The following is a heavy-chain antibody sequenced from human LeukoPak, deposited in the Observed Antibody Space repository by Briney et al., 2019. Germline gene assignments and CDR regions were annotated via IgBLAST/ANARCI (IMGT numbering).Heavy chain of an antibody. CDR2: INHSGST. J-gene: IGHJ4*02. Sequence: PSETLSLTCAVYGGSFSGYNWSWIRQPPGKGLEWIGEINHSGSTNYNPSLKSRVTITVDTSRNQFSLKLSSVTAADTAVYYCARGADVLRYFDWLSTRNYFDYWGQGTLVTVSS. CDR3: ARGADVLRYFDWLSTRNYFDY. V-gene: IGHV4-34*01. CDR1: GGSFSGYN. D-gene: IGHD3-9*01.